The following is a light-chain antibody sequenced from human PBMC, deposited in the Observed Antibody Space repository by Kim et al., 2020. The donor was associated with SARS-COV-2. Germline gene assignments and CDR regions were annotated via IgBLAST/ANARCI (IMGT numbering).Light chain of an antibody. J-gene: IGLJ2*01. Sequence: SSELTQDPAVTVALGQTVRITCQGDSLRSYYASWYQQKPGQAPVLVIYGKNNRPSGIPDRFSGSSSGNTASLTITGAQAEDGADYYCKSRDSSGKVVFGGGTKLTVL. CDR3: KSRDSSGKVV. CDR1: SLRSYY. V-gene: IGLV3-19*01. CDR2: GKN.